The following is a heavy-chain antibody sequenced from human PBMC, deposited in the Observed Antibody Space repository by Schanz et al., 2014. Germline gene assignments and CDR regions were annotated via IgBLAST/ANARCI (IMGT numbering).Heavy chain of an antibody. D-gene: IGHD6-19*01. Sequence: QVHLVQSGAEVKKPGSSVKVSCKASGYTTFTDYYIHWVRQAPGQGLEWMGWINPNSGDTNYAQKFQGWVTMTRDTYISTAYMEVRRLKSDDTAVYYCARLSVAGRAHENYWYFDLWGRGTLVTVSS. CDR1: GYTTFTDYY. CDR3: ARLSVAGRAHENYWYFDL. V-gene: IGHV1-2*04. CDR2: INPNSGDT. J-gene: IGHJ2*01.